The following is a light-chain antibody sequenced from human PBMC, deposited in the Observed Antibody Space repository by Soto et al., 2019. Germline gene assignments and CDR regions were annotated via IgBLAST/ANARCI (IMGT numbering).Light chain of an antibody. Sequence: DIQMTQSPSSVSASVGDSDTITCRASQGISSWLAWYPQKPGKATKRLIYAVSSLQSGVPSRLSGSGSGTDFPLALSSLQREEVATYYCQQANSFPWTFGQVTKVEIK. J-gene: IGKJ1*01. CDR1: QGISSW. CDR2: AVS. CDR3: QQANSFPWT. V-gene: IGKV1-12*01.